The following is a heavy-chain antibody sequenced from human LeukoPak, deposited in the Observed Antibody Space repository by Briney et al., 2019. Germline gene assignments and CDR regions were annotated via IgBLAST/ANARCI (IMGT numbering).Heavy chain of an antibody. J-gene: IGHJ4*02. Sequence: SETLPLTCTVSGGSISSSSYYWGWIRQPPGKGLEWIGSIYYSGSTYYNPSLKSRVTISVDTSKNQFSLKLSSVTAADTAVYYCARQRGYYFDYWGQGTLVTVSS. CDR2: IYYSGST. CDR1: GGSISSSSYY. CDR3: ARQRGYYFDY. V-gene: IGHV4-39*01. D-gene: IGHD3-10*01.